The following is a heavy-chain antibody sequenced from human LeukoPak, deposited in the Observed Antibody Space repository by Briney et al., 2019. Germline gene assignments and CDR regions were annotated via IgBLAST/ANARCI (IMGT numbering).Heavy chain of an antibody. V-gene: IGHV4-61*01. D-gene: IGHD5-24*01. Sequence: PSETLSLTCTVSGGSISSFSYCWGWIRQPPGKGLEWIGYIYYSGSTNYNPSLKSRVTISVDTSKNQFSLKLSSVTAADTAVYYCARVDGDGYNLNFDYWGQGTLVTVSS. CDR1: GGSISSFSYC. CDR3: ARVDGDGYNLNFDY. J-gene: IGHJ4*02. CDR2: IYYSGST.